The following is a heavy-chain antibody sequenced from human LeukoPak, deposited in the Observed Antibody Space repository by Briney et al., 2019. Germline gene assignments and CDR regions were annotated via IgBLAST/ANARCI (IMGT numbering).Heavy chain of an antibody. J-gene: IGHJ4*02. V-gene: IGHV3-23*01. CDR2: ISGSDDGT. CDR1: GFTFSTYA. Sequence: SGGSLRLSCAASGFTFSTYAMSWVRQIPGKGLEWVSAISGSDDGTYYADSVKGRFTISRDNSENTLFLRMNSLRAEDTAVYYCAKATGYLLWGQGTLVTVSS. CDR3: AKATGYLL. D-gene: IGHD1-14*01.